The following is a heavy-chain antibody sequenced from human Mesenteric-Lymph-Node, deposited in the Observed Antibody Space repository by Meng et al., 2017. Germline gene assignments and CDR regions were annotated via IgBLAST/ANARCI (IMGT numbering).Heavy chain of an antibody. Sequence: QVQLQQWGEGLLKPSETLSLTCAVYGGSFSGYYWSWIRQPPGKGLEWIGEINHSGSTNYNPSLKSRVTISVDTSKNQFSLKLSSVTAADTAVYYCARDYYGSGRVDPWGQGTLVTVSS. V-gene: IGHV4-34*01. J-gene: IGHJ5*02. CDR1: GGSFSGYY. CDR2: INHSGST. D-gene: IGHD3-10*01. CDR3: ARDYYGSGRVDP.